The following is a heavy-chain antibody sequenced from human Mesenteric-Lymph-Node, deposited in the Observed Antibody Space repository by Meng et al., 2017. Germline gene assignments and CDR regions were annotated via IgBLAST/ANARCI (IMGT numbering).Heavy chain of an antibody. J-gene: IGHJ6*02. CDR1: GGSFSGYY. CDR2: INHSGST. V-gene: IGHV4-34*01. Sequence: SETLSLTCAVYGGSFSGYYWRWIRQPPGKGLEWIGEINHSGSTNYNPSLKSRVTISVDTSKNQFSLKLSSVTAADTAVYYCARFSGSYYYYYYGMDVWGQGTTVTVSS. D-gene: IGHD1-26*01. CDR3: ARFSGSYYYYYYGMDV.